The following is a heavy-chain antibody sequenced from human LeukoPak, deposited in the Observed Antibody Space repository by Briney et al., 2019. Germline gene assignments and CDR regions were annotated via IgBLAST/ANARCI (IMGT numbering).Heavy chain of an antibody. CDR3: ARGATLTYYDSSGFYSFDY. J-gene: IGHJ4*02. CDR1: EYNFRSYY. CDR2: INPKTGAT. V-gene: IGHV1-2*02. D-gene: IGHD3-22*01. Sequence: ASVKVSCKASEYNFRSYYIHWARQAPGQGLEWVGWINPKTGATKYAQNFQGRVAMTRDRPITTVYMEVSRLRFDDTAVYYCARGATLTYYDSSGFYSFDYWGQGTQVTVSS.